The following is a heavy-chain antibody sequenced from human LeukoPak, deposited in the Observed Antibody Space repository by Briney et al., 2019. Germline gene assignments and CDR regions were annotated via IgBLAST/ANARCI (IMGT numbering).Heavy chain of an antibody. V-gene: IGHV3-21*01. CDR1: GFTFSDYS. Sequence: GGSLRLSCAASGFTFSDYSMNWVRQAPGKGLEWVSSISRNSRHVYYGGSVWGRFTISRDDARNSLFLEMNSLRAEDMAVYYYVRDYMSMGGRTAYLRYWGKGTLVTVST. D-gene: IGHD1-26*01. J-gene: IGHJ1*01. CDR2: ISRNSRHV. CDR3: VRDYMSMGGRTAYLRY.